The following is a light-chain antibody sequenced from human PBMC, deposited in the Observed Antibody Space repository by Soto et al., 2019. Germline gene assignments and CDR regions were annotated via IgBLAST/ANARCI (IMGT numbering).Light chain of an antibody. CDR3: QHYYQWPSFS. V-gene: IGKV3-15*01. CDR1: QSVATY. CDR2: DAS. J-gene: IGKJ2*01. Sequence: EIVMTQSPATLSVSAGERVTFSCRASQSVATYVTWYQQKAGQAPRLLIYDASIRATDVPARFSGSGSGTEFTLTIISLQSEDFAVYYCQHYYQWPSFSFGPGTKLEIK.